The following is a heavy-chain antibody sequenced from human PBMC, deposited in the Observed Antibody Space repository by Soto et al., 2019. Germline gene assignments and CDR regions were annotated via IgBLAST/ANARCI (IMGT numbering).Heavy chain of an antibody. J-gene: IGHJ4*02. CDR3: AKDYYYDSTGLFFDS. CDR1: GFSLGRYA. V-gene: IGHV3-23*01. CDR2: ISASGSSV. D-gene: IGHD3-22*01. Sequence: EVQLLESEGALVQPGGSLRLSCEASGFSLGRYAMSWVRQAPGKGLEWISVISASGSSVSYADSVKGRFTISKDNSENTLFLQVNSLRVEDTAVYYCAKDYYYDSTGLFFDSWGQGTLVTVSS.